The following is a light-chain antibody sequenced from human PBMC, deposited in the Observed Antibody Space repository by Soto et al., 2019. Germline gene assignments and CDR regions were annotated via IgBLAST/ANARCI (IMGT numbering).Light chain of an antibody. V-gene: IGLV2-11*01. CDR2: EVS. CDR3: CSNAGNVEV. Sequence: QSALTQPPSVSGSPGQSVTISCTGTSSDVGGYNYVSWFQQHPGKAPKVMIYEVSKRPSGVPDRFSGSKSGNTASLTISGLQAEDEADYYRCSNAGNVEVFGTGTKLTVL. CDR1: SSDVGGYNY. J-gene: IGLJ1*01.